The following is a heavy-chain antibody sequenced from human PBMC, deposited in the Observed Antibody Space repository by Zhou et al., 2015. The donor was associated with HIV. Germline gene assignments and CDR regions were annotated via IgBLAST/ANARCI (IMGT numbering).Heavy chain of an antibody. CDR1: GGPFNTYS. Sequence: QVHLVQSGAEVKKPGSSVKVSCKASGGPFNTYSINWVRQAPGHGLEWMGGIIPILRTPNYAETLQGRVTITADTSTNTVYLELSSLRSEDTAVYYCARAPIIAAVNRYYFYGMDVWGQGTPVTVSS. J-gene: IGHJ6*01. CDR3: ARAPIIAAVNRYYFYGMDV. D-gene: IGHD1-14*01. V-gene: IGHV1-69*06. CDR2: IIPILRTP.